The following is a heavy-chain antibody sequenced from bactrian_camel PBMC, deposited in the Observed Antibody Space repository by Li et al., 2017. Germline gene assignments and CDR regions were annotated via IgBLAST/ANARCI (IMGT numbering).Heavy chain of an antibody. CDR3: AADLAWGCVGAWYRSDFPY. CDR1: RDTYSGNC. CDR2: IQSIDLKT. Sequence: VQLVESGGGSVQDGGSLRLSCATSRDTYSGNCMGWFRQAPGKEREGVARIQSIDLKTYYADSVKGRFAIAQQIGNGTVVLEMNKLKPEDTAVYYCAADLAWGCVGAWYRSDFPYRGQGTQVTVS. V-gene: IGHV3-2*01. D-gene: IGHD2*01. J-gene: IGHJ6*01.